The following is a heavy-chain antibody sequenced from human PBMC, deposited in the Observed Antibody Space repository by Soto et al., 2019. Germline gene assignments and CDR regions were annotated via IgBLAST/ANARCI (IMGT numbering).Heavy chain of an antibody. CDR1: GFTFSSYA. Sequence: EVQLLESGGGLVQPGGSLRLSCAASGFTFSSYAMSWVRQAPGKGLEWVSAISGSGGSTYYADSVKGRFTISRDNSKNTLYLQMNSLSAEDTAVYYCAKGPVGSGWFGGYFDYWGQGTLVTVSS. J-gene: IGHJ4*02. CDR2: ISGSGGST. V-gene: IGHV3-23*01. CDR3: AKGPVGSGWFGGYFDY. D-gene: IGHD6-19*01.